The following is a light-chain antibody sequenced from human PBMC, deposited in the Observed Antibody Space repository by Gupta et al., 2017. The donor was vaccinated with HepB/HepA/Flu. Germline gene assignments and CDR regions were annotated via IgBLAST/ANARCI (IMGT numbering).Light chain of an antibody. CDR1: SSDVGGYEY. V-gene: IGLV2-11*01. CDR2: DVN. J-gene: IGLJ2*01. CDR3: CSYAGSYTFMVV. Sequence: QSALTQPRSVSGSSGQSVTISCTGTSSDVGGYEYVSWYLHHPGKAPKLIIYDVNKRPSGVPDRFSGSKSGNTASLTISGLQAEDEAEYYCCSYAGSYTFMVVFGGGTKLTVL.